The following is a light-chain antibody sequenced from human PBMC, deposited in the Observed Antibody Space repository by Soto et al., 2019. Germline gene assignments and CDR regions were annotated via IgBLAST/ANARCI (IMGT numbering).Light chain of an antibody. CDR3: TSYTRSSTRV. J-gene: IGLJ3*02. V-gene: IGLV2-14*01. Sequence: QSALTQPASVSGSPGQSITISCTGTSSDVGGYNYVSWYQQHPGKAPKLMIYEVSNRPSGVSNRFSGSKSGNTASLTISGLQAEDEDDYYCTSYTRSSTRVFGGGTKVTVL. CDR1: SSDVGGYNY. CDR2: EVS.